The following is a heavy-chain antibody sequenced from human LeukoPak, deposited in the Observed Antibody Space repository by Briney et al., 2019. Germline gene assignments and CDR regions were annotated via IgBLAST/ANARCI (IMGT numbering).Heavy chain of an antibody. CDR3: GRGYYGSGNYYTAY. Sequence: GGSLRLSCAASGFTFSSYWMTWVRQAPGKGLEWVANIKHDGTEKTYVDSVKGRFTISRDNAKNSLYLQMNSLRAEDTAVYFCGRGYYGSGNYYTAYWGQGTLVTVSS. D-gene: IGHD3-10*01. V-gene: IGHV3-7*04. CDR2: IKHDGTEK. J-gene: IGHJ4*02. CDR1: GFTFSSYW.